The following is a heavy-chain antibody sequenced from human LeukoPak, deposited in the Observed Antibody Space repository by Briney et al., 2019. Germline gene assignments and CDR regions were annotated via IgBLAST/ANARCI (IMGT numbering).Heavy chain of an antibody. V-gene: IGHV3-48*03. Sequence: GGSLRLSCAASGFTFSSYEMNWVRQAPGKGLEWVSYISYRDSGGKIYYADSMRGRFTISRDNSKNTLYLQMNSLRAEDTAVYYCAKGVDTAMDTPPFDYWGQGTLVTVSS. CDR3: AKGVDTAMDTPPFDY. CDR1: GFTFSSYE. CDR2: ISYRDSGGKI. J-gene: IGHJ4*02. D-gene: IGHD5-18*01.